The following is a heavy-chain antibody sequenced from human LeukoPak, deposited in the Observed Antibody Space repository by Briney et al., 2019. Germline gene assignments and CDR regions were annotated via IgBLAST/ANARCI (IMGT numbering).Heavy chain of an antibody. CDR2: IWYDGSNK. V-gene: IGHV3-33*06. Sequence: GGSLRLSCAASGFTFSSYGMHWVRRAPGKGLEWVAVIWYDGSNKYYADSVKGRFTISRDNSKNTLYLQMNSLRAEDTAVYYCAKDGSGYYLNDAFDIWGQGTMVTVSS. J-gene: IGHJ3*02. CDR1: GFTFSSYG. CDR3: AKDGSGYYLNDAFDI. D-gene: IGHD3-22*01.